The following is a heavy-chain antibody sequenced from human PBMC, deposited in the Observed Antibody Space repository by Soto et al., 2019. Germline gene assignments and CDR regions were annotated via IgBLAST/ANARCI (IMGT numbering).Heavy chain of an antibody. J-gene: IGHJ6*02. V-gene: IGHV1-18*01. CDR3: ARRSYRDMDV. CDR2: ISAYNGDT. Sequence: QVQLVQSGAEVKKPGASVKVSCKASGYTFTSYGISWVRQAPGQGLEWMGWISAYNGDTNYAQNLQGRVPMTTDTSTSTAAMEVRNLRSDDTAVYYCARRSYRDMDVWGQGTTVTVSS. CDR1: GYTFTSYG. D-gene: IGHD3-10*01.